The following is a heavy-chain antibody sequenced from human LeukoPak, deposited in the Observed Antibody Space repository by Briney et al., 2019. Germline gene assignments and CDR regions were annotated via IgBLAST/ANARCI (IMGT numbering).Heavy chain of an antibody. CDR3: AREGYYGSGSPPSLYFDY. J-gene: IGHJ4*02. CDR1: GFTFRNYV. V-gene: IGHV3-30-3*01. CDR2: TSSDLNVK. D-gene: IGHD3-10*01. Sequence: GGSLRLSCAASGFTFRNYVIHWVRQAPGKGLEWVAVTSSDLNVKLYADSVKGRFTISRDNSRSTLYLQMNSLRPEDTAIYYCAREGYYGSGSPPSLYFDYWGQGTLVTVSP.